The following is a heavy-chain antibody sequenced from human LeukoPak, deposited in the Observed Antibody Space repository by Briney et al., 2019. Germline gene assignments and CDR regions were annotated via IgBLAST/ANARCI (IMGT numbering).Heavy chain of an antibody. CDR3: ARTQVGCSGGSCYSGWFDP. CDR2: IYTSGST. J-gene: IGHJ5*02. D-gene: IGHD2-15*01. V-gene: IGHV4-61*02. Sequence: SQTLSLTCTVSGGSISSGSYYWSWIRQPAGKGLEWIGRIYTSGSTNYNPSLQSRVTISVDTSKNQFSLKLSSVTAADTAVYYCARTQVGCSGGSCYSGWFDPWGQGTLVTVPS. CDR1: GGSISSGSYY.